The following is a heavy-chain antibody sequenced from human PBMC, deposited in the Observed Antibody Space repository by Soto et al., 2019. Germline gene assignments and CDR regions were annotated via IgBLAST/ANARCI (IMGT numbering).Heavy chain of an antibody. D-gene: IGHD1-1*01. Sequence: EVQFLESGGGVVHPGGSLRLSCAASGLSFSNYAMTWVRQAPGRGLEWVSSISATGGRIEYADSVRGRFTISRANSENALYLQMNSLIAEDKARYFCARDPNDDHIGAVNFDLWGQGKMLIVSS. J-gene: IGHJ3*01. CDR1: GLSFSNYA. V-gene: IGHV3-23*01. CDR2: ISATGGRI. CDR3: ARDPNDDHIGAVNFDL.